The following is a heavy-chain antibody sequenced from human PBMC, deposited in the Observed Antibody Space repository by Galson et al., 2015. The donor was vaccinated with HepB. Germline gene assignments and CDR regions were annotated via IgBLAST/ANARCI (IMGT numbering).Heavy chain of an antibody. J-gene: IGHJ4*02. CDR1: RYTFTGYY. D-gene: IGHD3-3*01. CDR3: ARVISYFGVVTLDY. V-gene: IGHV1-2*06. Sequence: SVKVSCKASRYTFTGYYMHWVRQAPGQGLEWMGRINPNSGGTNYAQKFQGRVTMTRDTSISTAYMELSRLRSDDTAVYYCARVISYFGVVTLDYWGQGTLVTVSS. CDR2: INPNSGGT.